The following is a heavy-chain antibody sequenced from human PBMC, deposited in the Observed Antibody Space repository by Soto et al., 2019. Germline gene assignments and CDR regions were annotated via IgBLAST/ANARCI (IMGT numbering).Heavy chain of an antibody. CDR2: ISWDGRST. J-gene: IGHJ4*02. CDR1: GFTFDDYS. CDR3: GKDGAITDYTYLDY. D-gene: IGHD1-26*01. Sequence: EVQLVESGGVVVQPGESLRLSCAASGFTFDDYSMHWVRQAPGKGLEWVSLISWDGRSTYYADSVKGRFTVSRDNSKNSLYLQMHSLTTEDTAFYYCGKDGAITDYTYLDYWGQGALVTVSS. V-gene: IGHV3-43*01.